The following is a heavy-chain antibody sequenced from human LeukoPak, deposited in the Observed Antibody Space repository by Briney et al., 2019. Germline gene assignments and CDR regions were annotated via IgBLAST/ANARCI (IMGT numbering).Heavy chain of an antibody. CDR3: ARDSIYPYSSGWTPYYYYYYGMDV. J-gene: IGHJ6*02. Sequence: SETLSLTCTVSGGSISSSSYYWGWIRQPPGKGLEWIGSIYYSGSTYYNPSLKSRVTISVDTSKNQFSLKLSSVTAADTAVYYCARDSIYPYSSGWTPYYYYYYGMDVWGQGTTVTVSS. D-gene: IGHD6-19*01. V-gene: IGHV4-39*07. CDR2: IYYSGST. CDR1: GGSISSSSYY.